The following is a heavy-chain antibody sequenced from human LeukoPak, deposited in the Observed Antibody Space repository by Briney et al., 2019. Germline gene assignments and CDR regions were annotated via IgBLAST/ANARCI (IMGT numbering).Heavy chain of an antibody. D-gene: IGHD6-19*01. CDR1: GYTFNKYG. V-gene: IGHV1-18*04. J-gene: IGHJ4*02. CDR2: ISAYNGDT. Sequence: ASVKVSCKASGYTFNKYGFSWVRQAPGQGLEWMGWISAYNGDTKYAQKLQGRVTMTTDTSTSTAYMELRGLTSDDTAVYYCARDPSNTSGWYVYFDYWGQGTLVTVSS. CDR3: ARDPSNTSGWYVYFDY.